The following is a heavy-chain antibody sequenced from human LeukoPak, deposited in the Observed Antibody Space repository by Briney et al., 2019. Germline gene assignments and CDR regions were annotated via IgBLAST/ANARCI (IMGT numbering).Heavy chain of an antibody. D-gene: IGHD2-2*01. CDR2: IRYDGSNN. Sequence: PGWSLRLSXAASGFTFSSYGMHWVRQAPGKGLVWPSFIRYDGSNNYYADSVKGRFTISRANSKNTLYLQMNSLTAEATAVYYCARGRYCSSTSCSYSYYYYYMDVWGKGPTVTVSS. V-gene: IGHV3-30*02. CDR3: ARGRYCSSTSCSYSYYYYYMDV. J-gene: IGHJ6*03. CDR1: GFTFSSYG.